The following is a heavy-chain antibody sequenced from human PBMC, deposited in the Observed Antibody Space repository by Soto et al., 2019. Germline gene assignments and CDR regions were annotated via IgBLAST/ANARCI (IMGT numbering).Heavy chain of an antibody. J-gene: IGHJ5*02. Sequence: SETLSLTRTVSGGSISSSSYYWGWIRQPPGKGLEWIGSIYYSGSTYYNPSLKSRVTISVDTSKNQFSLKLSSVTAADTAVYYCARQRGYYGSGSYYKGRLFPNWFDPWGQGTLVTVSS. CDR1: GGSISSSSYY. V-gene: IGHV4-39*01. CDR2: IYYSGST. CDR3: ARQRGYYGSGSYYKGRLFPNWFDP. D-gene: IGHD3-10*01.